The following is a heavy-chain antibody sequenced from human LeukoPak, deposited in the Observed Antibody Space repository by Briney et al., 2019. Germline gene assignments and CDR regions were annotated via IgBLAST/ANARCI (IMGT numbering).Heavy chain of an antibody. CDR2: ISGSGGRT. CDR3: ATSYDSGTYYLPLRY. D-gene: IGHD3-10*01. Sequence: PGGSLRLSCAASAITFSSYAVSWVRQAPGKGLEWVSGISGSGGRTYYADSVKGRFTISRDNSKNTLYLQMNCLRAEDTAVYYCATSYDSGTYYLPLRYWGQGTLVIVSS. J-gene: IGHJ4*02. V-gene: IGHV3-23*01. CDR1: AITFSSYA.